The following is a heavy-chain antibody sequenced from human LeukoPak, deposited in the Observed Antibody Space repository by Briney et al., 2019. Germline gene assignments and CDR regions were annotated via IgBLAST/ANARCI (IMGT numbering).Heavy chain of an antibody. Sequence: ASVKVSCKASGYTLTSYGISWVRQAPGQGLEWMRWISAYNGNTNYAQKLQGRVTMTTDTSTSTAYMELRSLRSDDTAVYYCARDAHYYGSGVLDYWGQGTLVTVSS. V-gene: IGHV1-18*01. D-gene: IGHD3-10*01. CDR1: GYTLTSYG. CDR2: ISAYNGNT. CDR3: ARDAHYYGSGVLDY. J-gene: IGHJ4*02.